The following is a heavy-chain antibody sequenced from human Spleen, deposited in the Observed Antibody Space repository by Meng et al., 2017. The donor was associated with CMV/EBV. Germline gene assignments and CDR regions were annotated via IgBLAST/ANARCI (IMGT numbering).Heavy chain of an antibody. J-gene: IGHJ4*02. V-gene: IGHV1-69*04. CDR1: GYTFTNYG. CDR2: IIPILGIA. Sequence: SVKVSCKASGYTFTNYGISWVRQAPGQGLEWMGRIIPILGIANYAQKFQGRVTITADKSTSTAYMELSSLRSEDTAVYYCATAWGWAMNYWGQGTLVTVSS. CDR3: ATAWGWAMNY. D-gene: IGHD7-27*01.